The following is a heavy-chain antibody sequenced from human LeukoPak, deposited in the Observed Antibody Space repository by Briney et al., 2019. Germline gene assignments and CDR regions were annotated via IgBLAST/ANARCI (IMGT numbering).Heavy chain of an antibody. V-gene: IGHV3-20*04. D-gene: IGHD5-24*01. J-gene: IGHJ3*02. CDR3: ASRDGYNREAFDI. CDR1: GFTFDDYG. Sequence: GGSLRLSCAASGFTFDDYGMSWVRQAPGKGMEWVSGINWNGGSTGYADSVKGRFTISRDNAKNSLYLQMNSLRAEDTALYYCASRDGYNREAFDIWGQGTMVTVSS. CDR2: INWNGGST.